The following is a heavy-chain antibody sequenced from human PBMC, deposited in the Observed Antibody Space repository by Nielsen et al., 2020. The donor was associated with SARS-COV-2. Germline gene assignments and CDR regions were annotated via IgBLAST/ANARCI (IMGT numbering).Heavy chain of an antibody. D-gene: IGHD4/OR15-4a*01. CDR3: ARDGARALDY. Sequence: ASVKVSCKASGYTFTSYDINWVRQATGQGLEWMGWMNPNSGNTGYAQKFQGRVTITRDMSTSTAYMELSSLRSEDTAVYYCARDGARALDYWGQGTLLIVSS. V-gene: IGHV1-8*01. CDR1: GYTFTSYD. CDR2: MNPNSGNT. J-gene: IGHJ4*02.